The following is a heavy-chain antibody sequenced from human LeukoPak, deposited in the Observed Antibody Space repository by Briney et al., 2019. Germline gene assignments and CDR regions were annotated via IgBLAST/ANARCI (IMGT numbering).Heavy chain of an antibody. V-gene: IGHV3-21*06. CDR2: ISSGSSYI. Sequence: GGSLRLSCAVPGFTFRSYGMNWVRQTPGKGLEWVSSISSGSSYIYYADSVKGRFTISRDNAKNSLHLQMNSLRADDTAVYYCARVGAKGGWYFDLWGRGTLVTVSS. CDR3: ARVGAKGGWYFDL. J-gene: IGHJ2*01. CDR1: GFTFRSYG. D-gene: IGHD3-10*01.